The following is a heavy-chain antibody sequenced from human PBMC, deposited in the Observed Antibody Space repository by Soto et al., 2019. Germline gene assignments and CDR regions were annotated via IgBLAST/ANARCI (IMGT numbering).Heavy chain of an antibody. CDR3: AKDIVVVPAATSFDY. CDR1: GFTFSSYT. Sequence: PGGSLRLSCAASGFTFSSYTMSWVRQAPGKGLEWVSAISGSGGSTYYADSVKGRFTISRDNSKNTLYLQMNSLRAEDTAVYYCAKDIVVVPAATSFDYWGQGTRVTVSS. D-gene: IGHD2-2*01. V-gene: IGHV3-23*01. CDR2: ISGSGGST. J-gene: IGHJ4*02.